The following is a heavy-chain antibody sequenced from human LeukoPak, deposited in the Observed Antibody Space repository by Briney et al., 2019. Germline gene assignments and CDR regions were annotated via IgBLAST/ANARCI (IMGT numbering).Heavy chain of an antibody. Sequence: PGGSLRLSCAASGFTFSSYSMNWVRQAPGKGLEWVSYISSGSSTISYADSVKGRFTIARGNAKNSLYLQMNSLRAEDTGVYYCARETLLDYWGQGTLVTVSS. CDR3: ARETLLDY. V-gene: IGHV3-48*01. J-gene: IGHJ4*02. CDR1: GFTFSSYS. CDR2: ISSGSSTI.